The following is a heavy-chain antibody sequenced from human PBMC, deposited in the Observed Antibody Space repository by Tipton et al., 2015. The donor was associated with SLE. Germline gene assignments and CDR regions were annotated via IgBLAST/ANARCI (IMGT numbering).Heavy chain of an antibody. Sequence: SLRLSCAASGFTFSSYGMHWVRQAPGKGLEWVAVISYDGSNKYYADSVKGRFTISRDNSKNTLYLQMNSLRAEDTAVYYCAKGQGSSTSFDYWGQGTLVTVSS. V-gene: IGHV3-30*18. J-gene: IGHJ4*02. CDR2: ISYDGSNK. CDR1: GFTFSSYG. CDR3: AKGQGSSTSFDY. D-gene: IGHD2-2*01.